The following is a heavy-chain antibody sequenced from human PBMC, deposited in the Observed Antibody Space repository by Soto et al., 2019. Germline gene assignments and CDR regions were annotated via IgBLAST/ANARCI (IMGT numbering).Heavy chain of an antibody. CDR2: ISYSGST. J-gene: IGHJ4*02. CDR1: GASITSGTYH. V-gene: IGHV4-31*03. Sequence: SETLSLTCTVSGASITSGTYHWSWIRQTPGRGLEWIGFISYSGSTSYNPSLQSRATISVDTSKNQFSLTLSSVTAADTAVYYCARGVLYWGQGTLVTVSS. CDR3: ARGVLY. D-gene: IGHD3-10*01.